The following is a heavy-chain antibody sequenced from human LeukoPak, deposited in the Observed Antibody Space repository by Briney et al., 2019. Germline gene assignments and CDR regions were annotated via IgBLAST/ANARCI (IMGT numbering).Heavy chain of an antibody. J-gene: IGHJ4*02. Sequence: GSLRLSCAASGFTFSSYAMHWVRQAPGKGLEWVAVISYDGSNKYYADSVKGRFTISRDNSKNTLYLQMNSLRAEDTAVYYCARDHWESDYFDYWGQGTLVTVSS. CDR1: GFTFSSYA. D-gene: IGHD1-26*01. V-gene: IGHV3-30*04. CDR2: ISYDGSNK. CDR3: ARDHWESDYFDY.